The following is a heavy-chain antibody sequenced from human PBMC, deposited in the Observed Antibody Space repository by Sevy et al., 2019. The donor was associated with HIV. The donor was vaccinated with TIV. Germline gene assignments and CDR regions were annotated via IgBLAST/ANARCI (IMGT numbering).Heavy chain of an antibody. CDR3: AKDGRGDSQQRSYNWFDP. Sequence: GGSLRLSCAASGFTFSSYAMSWVRQAPGKGLEWVSAISGSGGSTYYADSVKGRFTISRDNSKNTLYLQTNSLRAEDTAVYYCAKDGRGDSQQRSYNWFDPWGQGTLVTVSS. CDR1: GFTFSSYA. CDR2: ISGSGGST. D-gene: IGHD1-1*01. V-gene: IGHV3-23*01. J-gene: IGHJ5*02.